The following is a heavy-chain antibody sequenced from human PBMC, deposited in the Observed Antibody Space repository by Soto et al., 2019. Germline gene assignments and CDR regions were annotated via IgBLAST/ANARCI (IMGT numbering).Heavy chain of an antibody. V-gene: IGHV2-5*02. CDR1: GFSLSTSGVG. J-gene: IGHJ4*02. CDR2: IYWDDDK. CDR3: AHRQRTVYFDY. D-gene: IGHD4-17*01. Sequence: QITLKESGPPLVKPTQTLTLTCTFSGFSLSTSGVGVGWIRQPPGKALEWLALIYWDDDKRYSPSLKSRLTITEDTSKNQVVLTMTNMDPVDTATYYCAHRQRTVYFDYWGQRTLVTVSS.